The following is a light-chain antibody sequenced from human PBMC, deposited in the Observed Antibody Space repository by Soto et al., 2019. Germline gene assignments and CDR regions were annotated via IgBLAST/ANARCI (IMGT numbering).Light chain of an antibody. CDR2: DVS. V-gene: IGKV1-5*01. CDR3: QQYNSYPRT. Sequence: DIQMTQSPSTLSASVGDRVTITFRASQSISSWLAWYQQKPGKAPKLLIYDVSSLESGVPSRFSGSVSGTEFTLTISSLQPDDFATYYCQQYNSYPRTFGQGTKVEIK. J-gene: IGKJ1*01. CDR1: QSISSW.